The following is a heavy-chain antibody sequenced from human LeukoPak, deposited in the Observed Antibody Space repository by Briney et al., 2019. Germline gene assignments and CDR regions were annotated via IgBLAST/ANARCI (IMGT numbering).Heavy chain of an antibody. V-gene: IGHV3-21*01. CDR1: GFTFSSYS. D-gene: IGHD3-22*01. J-gene: IGHJ6*03. Sequence: GGSLRLSCAASGFTFSSYSMNWVRQAPGKGLEWVSSISSSSSYIYYADSVKGRFTISRDNAKNSLYLQMNSLRAEDTAVYYCAREYGYDSSGYYSSYYMDVWGKGTTVTVSS. CDR2: ISSSSSYI. CDR3: AREYGYDSSGYYSSYYMDV.